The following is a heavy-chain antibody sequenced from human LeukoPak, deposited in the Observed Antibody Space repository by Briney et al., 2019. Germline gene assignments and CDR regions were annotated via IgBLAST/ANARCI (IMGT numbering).Heavy chain of an antibody. CDR3: AKNGGPHGMDV. V-gene: IGHV3-23*01. J-gene: IGHJ6*02. D-gene: IGHD3-16*01. CDR2: INGGGGGGGST. CDR1: GFTFSNYA. Sequence: PGGSLRLSCAASGFTFSNYAMSWVRQAPGKGLEWVSAINGGGGGGGSTYYADSVKGRFTISRDNAKNSLHLQMNSLRVEDTAVYYCAKNGGPHGMDVWGQGTTVTVSS.